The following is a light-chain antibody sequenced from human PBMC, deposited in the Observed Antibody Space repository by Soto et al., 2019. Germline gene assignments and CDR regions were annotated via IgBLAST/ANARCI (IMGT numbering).Light chain of an antibody. CDR2: KAS. CDR1: QSISSW. Sequence: DIQMTQSPSTLSASVGDRVTITCRASQSISSWLAWYQQKPGKAPKLLIYKASSLESGVPSRFSGSGSGTEFTLTISSLQPDDFATYFCQQYNSYPYPFGQGTKLEIK. J-gene: IGKJ2*01. V-gene: IGKV1-5*03. CDR3: QQYNSYPYP.